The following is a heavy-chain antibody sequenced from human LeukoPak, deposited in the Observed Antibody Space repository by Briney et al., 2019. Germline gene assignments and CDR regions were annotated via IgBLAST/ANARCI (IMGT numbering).Heavy chain of an antibody. CDR1: GFTFSSYG. V-gene: IGHV3-33*01. Sequence: GGSLRLSCAASGFTFSSYGMHWVRQAPGKGLEWVAVIWYDGSNKYYADSVKGRFTISRDNSKNPLYLQMNSLRAEDTAVYYCARDDGYCSSTSCYYYYGMDVWGQGTTVTVSS. CDR2: IWYDGSNK. CDR3: ARDDGYCSSTSCYYYYGMDV. J-gene: IGHJ6*02. D-gene: IGHD2-2*03.